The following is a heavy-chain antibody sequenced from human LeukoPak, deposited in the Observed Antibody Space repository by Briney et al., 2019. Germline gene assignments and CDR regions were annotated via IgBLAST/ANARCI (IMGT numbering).Heavy chain of an antibody. J-gene: IGHJ4*02. V-gene: IGHV3-30*02. Sequence: PGGSLRLSCAASGFTFSSYGMHWVRQAPGKGLEWAAFIRYDGSNKYYADSVKGRFTISRDNSKNTLYLQMNSLRAEDTAVYYCAKSSDSDIVVVPVAIRLDYWGQGTLVTVSS. D-gene: IGHD2-2*02. CDR2: IRYDGSNK. CDR3: AKSSDSDIVVVPVAIRLDY. CDR1: GFTFSSYG.